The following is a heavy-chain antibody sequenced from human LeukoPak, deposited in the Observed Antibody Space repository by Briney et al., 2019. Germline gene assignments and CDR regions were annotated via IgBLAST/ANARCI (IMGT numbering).Heavy chain of an antibody. J-gene: IGHJ4*02. CDR1: GFIFSSYA. V-gene: IGHV3-30*04. CDR2: ISYDGSNK. CDR3: ARVSSSGWYPDY. Sequence: PGRSLRLSCAASGFIFSSYAMHGLRQAPGKGLEWVAVISYDGSNKYYADSVKRRFTISRDNSKNTLYLQMNSLRAEDTAVYYCARVSSSGWYPDYWGQGTLVTVSS. D-gene: IGHD6-19*01.